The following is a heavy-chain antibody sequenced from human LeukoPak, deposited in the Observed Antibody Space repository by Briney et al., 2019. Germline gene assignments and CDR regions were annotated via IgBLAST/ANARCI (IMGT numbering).Heavy chain of an antibody. CDR2: IYTSGSP. D-gene: IGHD6-13*01. CDR1: GGSISSYY. CDR3: ARLTSSWYQDWYFDL. J-gene: IGHJ2*01. Sequence: SETLSLTCTVSGGSISSYYWSWIRQPPGKGLEWIGRIYTSGSPTYNPSLKSRVTMSLGTSKKQFSLKLTSVTAADTAVYYCARLTSSWYQDWYFDLWGRGTLVTVSS. V-gene: IGHV4-4*07.